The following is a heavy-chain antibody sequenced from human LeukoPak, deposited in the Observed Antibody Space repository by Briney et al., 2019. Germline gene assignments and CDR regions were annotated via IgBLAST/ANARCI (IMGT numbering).Heavy chain of an antibody. CDR1: GGSISSSSYY. J-gene: IGHJ4*02. D-gene: IGHD3-22*01. CDR2: IYYTGST. Sequence: SETLSLTCTVSGGSISSSSYYWGWIRPPPGKGLEWIGTIYYTGSTYYNPSLKSRVTISIDTSKNQFSLRLSSVTAADTAVYFCARASNYFDILNWGQGTLVTVSS. V-gene: IGHV4-39*01. CDR3: ARASNYFDILN.